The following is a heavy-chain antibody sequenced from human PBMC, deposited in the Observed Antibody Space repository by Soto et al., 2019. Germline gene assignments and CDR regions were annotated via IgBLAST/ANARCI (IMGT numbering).Heavy chain of an antibody. CDR1: GGTFSSYA. V-gene: IGHV1-69*12. D-gene: IGHD3-10*01. J-gene: IGHJ6*02. CDR2: IIRIFGTP. Sequence: QVQLVQSGAEVKKPGSSVKVSCKASGGTFSSYAINWVRQAPGQGLEWMGGIIRIFGTPDYAQRFQGRVTITADDSTSTAYMELSSLTSEDTAVYYCARQGSNEYYYYGMDVWGQGTTVTVSS. CDR3: ARQGSNEYYYYGMDV.